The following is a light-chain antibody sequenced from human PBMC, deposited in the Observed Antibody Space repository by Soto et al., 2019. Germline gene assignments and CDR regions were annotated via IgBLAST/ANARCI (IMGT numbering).Light chain of an antibody. V-gene: IGLV2-23*02. CDR1: SSDVGSYNL. CDR3: CSYAGTTTFVL. CDR2: EDN. Sequence: QSALTQPASVSGSPGQSITISCTGTSSDVGSYNLVSWYQQHPGKAPRLMIYEDNKRPSGVSNRFSGSKSGNTASLTISGLQADDETDYYCCSYAGTTTFVLFGGGTKLT. J-gene: IGLJ2*01.